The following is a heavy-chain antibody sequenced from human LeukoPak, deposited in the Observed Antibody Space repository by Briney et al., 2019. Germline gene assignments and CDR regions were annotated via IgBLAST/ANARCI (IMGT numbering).Heavy chain of an antibody. V-gene: IGHV4-4*07. CDR2: IYTSGST. CDR1: GGSISSYY. CDR3: ARDWIPYGGNPRYFDL. J-gene: IGHJ2*01. Sequence: PSETLSLSCTVSGGSISSYYWSWIRQPAGKGLEWIGRIYTSGSTNYNPSLKSRVTMSVDTSKNQFSLKLSSVTAADTAVYYCARDWIPYGGNPRYFDLWGRGTLVTVSS. D-gene: IGHD4-23*01.